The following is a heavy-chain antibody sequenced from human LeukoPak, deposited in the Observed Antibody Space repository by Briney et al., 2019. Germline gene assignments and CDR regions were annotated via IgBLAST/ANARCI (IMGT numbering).Heavy chain of an antibody. Sequence: GASVKVSCKASGYTFTSYGISWVRQAPGQGLEWMGWISAYNGNTNYAQKLQGRVTMTTDTSTSTAYMELRSLRSDDTAVYYCAKVTGTTLGNWFDPWGQGTLVTVTS. CDR2: ISAYNGNT. CDR1: GYTFTSYG. CDR3: AKVTGTTLGNWFDP. J-gene: IGHJ5*02. V-gene: IGHV1-18*01. D-gene: IGHD1-7*01.